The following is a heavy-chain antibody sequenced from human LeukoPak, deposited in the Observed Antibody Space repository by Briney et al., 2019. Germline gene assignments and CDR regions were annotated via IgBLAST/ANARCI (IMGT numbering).Heavy chain of an antibody. CDR2: ISAYNGNT. CDR1: GYTFTSYG. Sequence: ASVKVSCKASGYTFTSYGIRWVRQAPGQGLEWMGWISAYNGNTNYAQKLQGRVTMTTDTSTSTAYMELRSLRSDDTAVYYCARTPSGYCTNGVCYGDYWGQGTLVTVSS. J-gene: IGHJ4*02. D-gene: IGHD2-8*01. CDR3: ARTPSGYCTNGVCYGDY. V-gene: IGHV1-18*01.